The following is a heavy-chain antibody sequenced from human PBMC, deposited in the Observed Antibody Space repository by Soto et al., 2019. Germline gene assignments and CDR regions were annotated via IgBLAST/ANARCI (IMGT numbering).Heavy chain of an antibody. Sequence: QVQLVESGGGVVQPGRSLRLSCAASGFTFSSYAMHWVRQAPGKGLEWVAVISYDGSNKYYADSVKGRFTISRDNSKNTLYLQMNSLRAEDTAVYYCARGLGAVAATDAFDIWGQGTMVTVSS. J-gene: IGHJ3*02. CDR1: GFTFSSYA. V-gene: IGHV3-30-3*01. D-gene: IGHD6-19*01. CDR3: ARGLGAVAATDAFDI. CDR2: ISYDGSNK.